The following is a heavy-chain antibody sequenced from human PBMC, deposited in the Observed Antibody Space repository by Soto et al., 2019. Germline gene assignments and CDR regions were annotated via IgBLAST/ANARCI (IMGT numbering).Heavy chain of an antibody. Sequence: QVQLVQSGAEVKKPGSSVTVSCKASGGTFGNSAISWVRQAPGQGLEWMGGISPIFPTPDYAQKYQGRVTVSADESTSTAYMELTSLRSEDTAGYYCAREKDRPHRGGNYYYDLDVWGQGTTVTVS. CDR3: AREKDRPHRGGNYYYDLDV. CDR1: GGTFGNSA. V-gene: IGHV1-69*12. J-gene: IGHJ6*02. CDR2: ISPIFPTP.